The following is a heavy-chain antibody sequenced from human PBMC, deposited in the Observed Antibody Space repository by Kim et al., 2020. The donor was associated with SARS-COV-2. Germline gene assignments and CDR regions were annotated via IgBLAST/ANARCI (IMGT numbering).Heavy chain of an antibody. V-gene: IGHV6-1*01. D-gene: IGHD6-19*01. CDR2: TYYRSKWYN. CDR3: ARGAPLYGGNSGGWYNWFDP. J-gene: IGHJ5*02. Sequence: SQTLSLTCAISGDSVSSNSAAWNWIRQSPSRGLEWLGRTYYRSKWYNDYAVSVKSRITINPDTSKNQFSLQLNSVTPEDTAVYYCARGAPLYGGNSGGWYNWFDPWGQGTLVTVSS. CDR1: GDSVSSNSAA.